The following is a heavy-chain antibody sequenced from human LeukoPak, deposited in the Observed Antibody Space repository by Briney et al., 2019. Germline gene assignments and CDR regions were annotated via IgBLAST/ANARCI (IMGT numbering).Heavy chain of an antibody. CDR1: GGSFSSSGYY. CDR3: ASGPHLVTNYYYYMDV. Sequence: PSETLSLTCTASGGSFSSSGYYWGWLRQPPGKGREWIGSIYYSGSTYYNPSLKSRVTISVDTSKNQFSLKLSSVTAADTAVYYCASGPHLVTNYYYYMDVWGKGTTVTISS. V-gene: IGHV4-39*01. D-gene: IGHD2-21*02. J-gene: IGHJ6*03. CDR2: IYYSGST.